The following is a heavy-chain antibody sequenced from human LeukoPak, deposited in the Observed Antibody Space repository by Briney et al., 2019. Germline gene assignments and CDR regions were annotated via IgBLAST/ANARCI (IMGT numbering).Heavy chain of an antibody. D-gene: IGHD6-13*01. Sequence: GGSLRLSCAASGFTFSTYSMNWVRQAPGKGLEWVSYISTSSSTIYYADSVKGRFTISRDNAKNSLYLQMNSLRAEDTAVYYCARGDSSSWYGEYNWFDPWGQGTLVTVSS. V-gene: IGHV3-48*04. CDR1: GFTFSTYS. J-gene: IGHJ5*02. CDR3: ARGDSSSWYGEYNWFDP. CDR2: ISTSSSTI.